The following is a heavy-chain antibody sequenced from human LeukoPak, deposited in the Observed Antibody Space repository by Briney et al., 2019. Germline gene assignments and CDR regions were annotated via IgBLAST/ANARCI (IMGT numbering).Heavy chain of an antibody. D-gene: IGHD3-9*01. V-gene: IGHV4-4*07. CDR1: GGSFTAYS. J-gene: IGHJ5*02. CDR2: IYTSRST. Sequence: SETLSLTCAVYGGSFTAYSWSWIRQPAGKGLECVGRIYTSRSTYYNPSLKSRVTISVDTSKTQFSLKLSSVTAADTAVYYCARDTPVLRYFDWTTPAGYFDPWGQGTLVTVSS. CDR3: ARDTPVLRYFDWTTPAGYFDP.